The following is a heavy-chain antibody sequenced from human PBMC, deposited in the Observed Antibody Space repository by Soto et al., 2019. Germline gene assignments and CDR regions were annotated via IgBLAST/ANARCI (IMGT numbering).Heavy chain of an antibody. CDR3: ARDLTPRGKNYYYYGMDV. CDR2: IWYDGSNK. CDR1: GFTFSSYG. J-gene: IGHJ6*02. D-gene: IGHD3-16*01. Sequence: GGSLRLSCAASGFTFSSYGMHWVRQAPGKGLEWVAVIWYDGSNKYYADSVKGRFTISRDNSKNTLYLQMNSLRAEDTAVYYCARDLTPRGKNYYYYGMDVWGQGTTVTVSS. V-gene: IGHV3-33*01.